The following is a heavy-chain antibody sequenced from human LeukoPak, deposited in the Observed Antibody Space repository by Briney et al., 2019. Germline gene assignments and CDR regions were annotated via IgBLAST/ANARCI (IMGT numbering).Heavy chain of an antibody. CDR2: INTSDSSI. D-gene: IGHD6-19*01. V-gene: IGHV3-11*01. CDR3: ARNTVPGQIYFDH. J-gene: IGHJ4*02. Sequence: GGSLRLSCAASGFTFSDFYMSWIRQAPGKGLEWVSFINTSDSSIHYADSVKGRFTISRDNAKNSLYLQMDSLRVEDTAVYYCARNTVPGQIYFDHWGQGTLVTVSS. CDR1: GFTFSDFY.